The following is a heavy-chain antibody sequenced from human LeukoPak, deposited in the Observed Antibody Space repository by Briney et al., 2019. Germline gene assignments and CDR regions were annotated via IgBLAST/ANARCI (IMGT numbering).Heavy chain of an antibody. CDR1: GYTLTELS. CDR3: ATARGYYGSVTRGWFDP. Sequence: GASVKVSCKVSGYTLTELSMHWVRQAPGKGLEWMGGFDPEDGETIYAQKFQGGVTMTEDTSTDTAYMELSSLRSEDTAVYYCATARGYYGSVTRGWFDPWGQGTLVTVSS. V-gene: IGHV1-24*01. J-gene: IGHJ5*02. CDR2: FDPEDGET. D-gene: IGHD3-10*01.